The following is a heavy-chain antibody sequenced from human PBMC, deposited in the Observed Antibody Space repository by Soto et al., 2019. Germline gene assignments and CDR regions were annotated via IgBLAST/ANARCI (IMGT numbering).Heavy chain of an antibody. Sequence: ASVKVSCKASGYTFTSYYMHWVRQAPGQGLEWMGIINPSGGSTSYAQKFQGRVTMSRDTSTSTLYMELDSLRAEDTAVYYCAKMVPRSGNNGYFDYFDYWGQGTLVTVSS. V-gene: IGHV1-46*01. CDR3: AKMVPRSGNNGYFDYFDY. CDR2: INPSGGST. D-gene: IGHD3-22*01. J-gene: IGHJ4*02. CDR1: GYTFTSYY.